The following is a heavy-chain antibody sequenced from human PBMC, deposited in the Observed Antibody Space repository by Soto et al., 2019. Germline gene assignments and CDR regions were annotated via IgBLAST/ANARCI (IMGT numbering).Heavy chain of an antibody. V-gene: IGHV4-61*01. CDR3: ASWAYDSSGDYYLGTGYFDY. Sequence: PSETLSLTCTVSGGSVSSGIYYWSWIRQPPGKGLEWIGYIYYSGSTNYNPSLKSRVTISVDTSKNQFSLKLSSVTAADTAVYYCASWAYDSSGDYYLGTGYFDYWGQGTLVTVSS. J-gene: IGHJ4*02. CDR2: IYYSGST. CDR1: GGSVSSGIYY. D-gene: IGHD3-22*01.